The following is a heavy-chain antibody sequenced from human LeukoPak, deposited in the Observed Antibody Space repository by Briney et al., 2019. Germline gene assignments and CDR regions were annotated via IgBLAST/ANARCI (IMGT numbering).Heavy chain of an antibody. V-gene: IGHV3-23*01. Sequence: GRSLRLSCAASGFTFSSYGMNWVRQAPGKGLEWVSTITGGGDATDYAASVKGRFTISRDNSKNTLYLQINTLRAEDTAVYYCARDCSSTNCLGNWGQGTLVTVSS. D-gene: IGHD2-2*01. CDR3: ARDCSSTNCLGN. CDR2: ITGGGDAT. J-gene: IGHJ4*02. CDR1: GFTFSSYG.